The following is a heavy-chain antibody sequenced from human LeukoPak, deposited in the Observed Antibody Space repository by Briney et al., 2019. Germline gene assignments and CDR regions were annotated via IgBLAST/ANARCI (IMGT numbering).Heavy chain of an antibody. CDR2: MSSSGGTI. D-gene: IGHD5-12*01. CDR1: GFSFSSYE. V-gene: IGHV3-48*03. CDR3: ARGRYSGYDYSHY. Sequence: GGSLRLSCAASGFSFSSYEMNWVRQAPGKGLEWVSYMSSSGGTIYYADSVKGRFTISRDNGKNSLYLQMNSLRAEDTAVYYCARGRYSGYDYSHYWGQGTLVTVSS. J-gene: IGHJ4*02.